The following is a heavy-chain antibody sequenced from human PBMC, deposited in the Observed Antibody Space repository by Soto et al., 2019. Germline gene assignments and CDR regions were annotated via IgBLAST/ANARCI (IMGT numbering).Heavy chain of an antibody. CDR3: AHQYYYDSSDYPVPAY. CDR1: GFSLSTSGVG. V-gene: IGHV2-5*02. Sequence: QITLKESGPTLVKPTQTLTLTCTFSGFSLSTSGVGVGWIRQPPGKALEWLALIYWDDDKRYSPSLKSRLTITKDTSKNQVVLTMTNMDPVDTATYYCAHQYYYDSSDYPVPAYWGQGTLVTVSS. J-gene: IGHJ4*02. D-gene: IGHD3-22*01. CDR2: IYWDDDK.